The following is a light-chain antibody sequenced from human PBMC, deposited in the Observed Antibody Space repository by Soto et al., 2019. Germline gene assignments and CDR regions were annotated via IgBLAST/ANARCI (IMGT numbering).Light chain of an antibody. V-gene: IGKV3-11*01. CDR1: QSVSSY. Sequence: EILLTQSPATLSLSPGETTTLFCRASQSVSSYLAWYQQKPGQAPRLLIYDASNRATGIPARFSGSGSGTDFTLTISSLEPEDFAVYYCQQRSNWPVTFGPGTKVDIK. J-gene: IGKJ3*01. CDR3: QQRSNWPVT. CDR2: DAS.